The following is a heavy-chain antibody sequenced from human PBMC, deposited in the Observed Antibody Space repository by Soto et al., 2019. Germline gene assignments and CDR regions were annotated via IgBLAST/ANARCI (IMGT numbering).Heavy chain of an antibody. J-gene: IGHJ6*02. D-gene: IGHD3-10*01. Sequence: SVKVSCKASGGTFSSYAISWVRQAPGQGLEWMGGIIPIFGTANYAQKFQGRVTITADESTSTAYMELSSLRSEDTAVYYCARDGTMVRGVIIRPYYGMDVWGQGTTVTVSS. CDR1: GGTFSSYA. CDR3: ARDGTMVRGVIIRPYYGMDV. CDR2: IIPIFGTA. V-gene: IGHV1-69*13.